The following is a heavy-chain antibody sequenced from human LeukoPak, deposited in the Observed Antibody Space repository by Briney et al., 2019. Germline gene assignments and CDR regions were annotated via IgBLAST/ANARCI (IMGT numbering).Heavy chain of an antibody. D-gene: IGHD6-13*01. CDR2: ISGSGGST. Sequence: GGSLRLSCAASGFTFTSYGMSWVRQAPGKGLEWVSAISGSGGSTYYADSVKGRFTIPRDNSKNTLYLQMNSLRAEDTAVYYCAKDPLAAADHNWFDPWGEGTVDSVCS. J-gene: IGHJ5*02. CDR3: AKDPLAAADHNWFDP. V-gene: IGHV3-23*01. CDR1: GFTFTSYG.